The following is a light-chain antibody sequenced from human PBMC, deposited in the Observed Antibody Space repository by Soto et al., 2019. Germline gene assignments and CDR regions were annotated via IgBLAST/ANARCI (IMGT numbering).Light chain of an antibody. V-gene: IGKV1-33*01. CDR2: DAS. J-gene: IGKJ4*01. Sequence: DIQMTQSPSSLSASVGDRVTITCQASQDISNYLNWYQQKPGKAPKLLIYDASNLETGVPSRFSGSGSGTDFTFTISSLEPEDIATYYSQQYDNLPLTFGEGTQLEIK. CDR3: QQYDNLPLT. CDR1: QDISNY.